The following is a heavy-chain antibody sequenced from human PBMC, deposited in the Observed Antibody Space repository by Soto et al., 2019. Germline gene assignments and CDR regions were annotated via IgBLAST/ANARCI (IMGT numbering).Heavy chain of an antibody. V-gene: IGHV3-30*18. CDR3: ANYGYSSCWYWNYYNYSGMHV. D-gene: IGHD6-13*01. CDR2: ISYEGSNK. J-gene: IGHJ6*02. CDR1: GFTFSSYG. Sequence: QVQLVESGGGVVQPGRSLRLSCAASGFTFSSYGMHWVRQAPGKGLEVVAVISYEGSNKYYADTVKGRFPSSRDNSKNMMYPQMNSLSAEDTAVYYCANYGYSSCWYWNYYNYSGMHVWGHGTTVNVSS.